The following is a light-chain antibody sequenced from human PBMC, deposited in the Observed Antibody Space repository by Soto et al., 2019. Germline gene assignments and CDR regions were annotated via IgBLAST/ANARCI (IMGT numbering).Light chain of an antibody. CDR2: KAS. CDR1: HYISIW. CDR3: QQYNSVGVT. V-gene: IGKV1-5*03. Sequence: DIPMTQSPSTLSASVGDRVTITCRASHYISIWLAWYQQKPGKVPKLLIYKASTLQSGVPSRFSGSGSGTEFTLTISSLQPDDFATYYCQQYNSVGVTFGQGTRLEIK. J-gene: IGKJ5*01.